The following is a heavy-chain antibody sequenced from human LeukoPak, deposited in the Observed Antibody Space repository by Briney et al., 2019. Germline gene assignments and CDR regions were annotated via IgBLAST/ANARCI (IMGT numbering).Heavy chain of an antibody. J-gene: IGHJ6*02. CDR2: IFPGDPDT. V-gene: IGHV5-51*01. CDR1: GYSFTNYW. D-gene: IGHD6-19*01. CDR3: ARHDGYSSGWYQGLDV. Sequence: GESLKISCKGSGYSFTNYWIAWVRQMPGKGLEWMGIIFPGDPDTRYSPSFQGQVTISADKSISTAYLQWSSLKASDTAMYYCARHDGYSSGWYQGLDVWGQGTTVTVSS.